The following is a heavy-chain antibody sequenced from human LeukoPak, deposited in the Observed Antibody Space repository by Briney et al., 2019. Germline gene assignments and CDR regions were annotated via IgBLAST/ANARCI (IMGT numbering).Heavy chain of an antibody. J-gene: IGHJ4*02. CDR2: ISAYNGNT. Sequence: ASVKVSCKASGYTFTSYGISWVRQAPGQGLEWMGLISAYNGNTNYAQKLQGRVTMTTDTSTSTAYMELRSLRSDDTAVYYCARDRAIVGDTHTGIDYWGQGTLVTVSS. D-gene: IGHD1-26*01. CDR1: GYTFTSYG. V-gene: IGHV1-18*01. CDR3: ARDRAIVGDTHTGIDY.